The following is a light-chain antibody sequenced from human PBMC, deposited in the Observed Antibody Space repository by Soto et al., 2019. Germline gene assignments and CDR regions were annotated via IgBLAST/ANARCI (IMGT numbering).Light chain of an antibody. J-gene: IGKJ5*01. CDR3: RQRSSYPPCT. CDR2: GAS. V-gene: IGKV3-20*01. CDR1: QRVSSSH. Sequence: EIVLTQSPGTLSLSPGERATLSCRASQRVSSSHLAWYQHKPGQAPRLLIYGASSRATGSPDRFSGGGSATDFTLPIISLVPEEFAVYYYRQRSSYPPCTFGQGTQLEIK.